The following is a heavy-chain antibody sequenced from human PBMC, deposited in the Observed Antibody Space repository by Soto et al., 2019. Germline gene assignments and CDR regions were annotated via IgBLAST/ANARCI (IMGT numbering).Heavy chain of an antibody. CDR2: TYYKSKWYH. CDR3: SRDAVNMVRGLILEYYGMDV. D-gene: IGHD3-10*01. J-gene: IGHJ6*02. V-gene: IGHV6-1*01. Sequence: SQTLSLTCAISGDKVSTSSATWNWIRQSPSRGLEWLGRTYYKSKWYHDYGLSVKSRIIINPDTSRNQFSLQLRSMTPDDTAVYFCSRDAVNMVRGLILEYYGMDVWGPGTTVTVYS. CDR1: GDKVSTSSAT.